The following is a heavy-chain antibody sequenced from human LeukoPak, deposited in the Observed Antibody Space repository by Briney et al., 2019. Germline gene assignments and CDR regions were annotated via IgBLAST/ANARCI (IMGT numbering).Heavy chain of an antibody. CDR3: ASRRSGYSYGLIFDY. CDR2: ISAYNGNT. Sequence: ASVKVSCKASGYTFTSYGISWVRQAPGQGLEWMGWISAYNGNTNYAQKLQGRVTMTTDTSTSTAYMELRSLRSDDTAVYYCASRRSGYSYGLIFDYWGQGTLVTVSS. CDR1: GYTFTSYG. J-gene: IGHJ4*02. V-gene: IGHV1-18*01. D-gene: IGHD5-18*01.